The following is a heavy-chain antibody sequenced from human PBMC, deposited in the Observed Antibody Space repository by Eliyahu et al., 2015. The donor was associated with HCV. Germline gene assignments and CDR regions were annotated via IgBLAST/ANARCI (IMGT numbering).Heavy chain of an antibody. CDR1: GFTVNSNS. J-gene: IGHJ3*01. Sequence: EVQLAESGGGLVQPGGSLXLSXAASGFTVNSNSVSWVRQAPGKGLEWLSVIFSDGNTYYADSVKGRFTISRDNSKNTLYLQMNSLRPEDTAVYYCATRTDVRHGFNVWGQGTMVTVSS. D-gene: IGHD1-1*01. V-gene: IGHV3-66*02. CDR3: ATRTDVRHGFNV. CDR2: IFSDGNT.